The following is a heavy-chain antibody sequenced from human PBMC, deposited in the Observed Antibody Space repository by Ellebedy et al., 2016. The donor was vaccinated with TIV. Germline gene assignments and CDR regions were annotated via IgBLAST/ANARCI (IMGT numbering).Heavy chain of an antibody. CDR2: ISGSGGNI. CDR1: GFTFSTYA. V-gene: IGHV3-23*01. J-gene: IGHJ4*02. CDR3: TYSSSCDY. Sequence: GGSLRLSXVASGFTFSTYAMTWVRQAPGKGLEWVSTISGSGGNIYYADSVKGRFTISRGNSKKTLDLQMNSLRAEDTALYYCTYSSSCDYWGQGTLVTVSS. D-gene: IGHD6-6*01.